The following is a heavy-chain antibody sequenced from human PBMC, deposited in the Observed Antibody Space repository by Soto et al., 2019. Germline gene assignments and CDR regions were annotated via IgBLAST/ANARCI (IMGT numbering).Heavy chain of an antibody. CDR2: ISSSSSYI. CDR3: ARDKLRYFDWLSRIYYYYGMDV. V-gene: IGHV3-21*01. Sequence: GGSLRLSCAASGFTFSSYSMNWVRQAPGKGLEWVSSISSSSSYIYYADSVEGQFTNSRDNAKNSLYLQMNSLRAEDTAVYYCARDKLRYFDWLSRIYYYYGMDVWGQGTTVTVSS. D-gene: IGHD3-9*01. CDR1: GFTFSSYS. J-gene: IGHJ6*01.